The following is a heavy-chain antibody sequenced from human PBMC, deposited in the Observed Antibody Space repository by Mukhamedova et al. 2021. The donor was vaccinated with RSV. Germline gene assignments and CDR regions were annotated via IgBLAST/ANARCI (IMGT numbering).Heavy chain of an antibody. Sequence: WVRQAPGKGLEWLANINQDGSETKYVDSVKGRFTISRDNAKNSLYLQMNNLRAEDSAVYYCARPGSYCSGGGGCFPFGYWGQGTL. CDR3: ARPGSYCSGGGGCFPFGY. D-gene: IGHD2-15*01. J-gene: IGHJ4*02. CDR2: INQDGSET. V-gene: IGHV3-7*01.